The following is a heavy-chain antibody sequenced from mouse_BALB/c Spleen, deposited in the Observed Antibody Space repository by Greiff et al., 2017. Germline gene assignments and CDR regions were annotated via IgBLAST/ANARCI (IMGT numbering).Heavy chain of an antibody. CDR1: GFTFSDYY. J-gene: IGHJ2*01. CDR2: ISDGGSYT. Sequence: EVKLVESGGGLVKPGGSLKLSCAASGFTFSDYYMYWVRQTPEKRLEWVATISDGGSYTYYPDSVKGRFTISRDNAKNNLYLQMSSLKSEDTAMYCCARRHYYGHFDYWGQGTTLTVSS. V-gene: IGHV5-4*02. D-gene: IGHD1-2*01. CDR3: ARRHYYGHFDY.